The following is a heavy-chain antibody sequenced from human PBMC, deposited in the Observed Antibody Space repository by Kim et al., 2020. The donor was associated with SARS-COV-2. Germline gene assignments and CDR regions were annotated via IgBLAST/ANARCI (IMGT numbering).Heavy chain of an antibody. V-gene: IGHV4-34*01. CDR3: ARGRFRGYGMDV. CDR2: IHHDGTI. CDR1: VDSISGYY. J-gene: IGHJ6*02. Sequence: SETLSLTCATYVDSISGYYWNWIRQPPGKGLEWIGEIHHDGTIHFQPSLESRLKISLDTSKNQFSLRLNSVTAADTAVYFCARGRFRGYGMDVWGRGTTVGVSS.